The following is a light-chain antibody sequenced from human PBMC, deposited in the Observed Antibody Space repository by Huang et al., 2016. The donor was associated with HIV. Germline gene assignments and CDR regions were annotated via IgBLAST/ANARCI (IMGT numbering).Light chain of an antibody. J-gene: IGKJ4*01. Sequence: DIQMTQSPSSLSASVGDRVTITCRASQSINSYLNWYQQKPGKAPKVLIYAASSLQSGVPSRFSGSGSGTDFTLTINSLQPEDFAIYYCQQSYNTPLTFGGGTGLEIK. CDR1: QSINSY. CDR3: QQSYNTPLT. CDR2: AAS. V-gene: IGKV1-39*01.